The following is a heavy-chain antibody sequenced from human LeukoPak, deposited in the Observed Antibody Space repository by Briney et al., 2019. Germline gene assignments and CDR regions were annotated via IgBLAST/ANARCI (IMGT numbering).Heavy chain of an antibody. D-gene: IGHD3-10*01. CDR1: GFTVSSKY. CDR3: ARGLFASGGYYNFFDY. V-gene: IGHV3-66*01. J-gene: IGHJ4*02. Sequence: QPGGSLRLSCAASGFTVSSKYMSWVRQAPGKGLEWVSVIFNGGSTYYADSVKGRFTISTDNSENMLYLQMNSLRAEDTAVYYCARGLFASGGYYNFFDYWAQGTLVTVSS. CDR2: IFNGGST.